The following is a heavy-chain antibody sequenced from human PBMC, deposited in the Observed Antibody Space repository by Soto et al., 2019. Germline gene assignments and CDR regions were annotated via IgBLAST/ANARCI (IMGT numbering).Heavy chain of an antibody. CDR2: TYYRGGA. V-gene: IGHV4-61*01. CDR1: GGSVSGNVY. D-gene: IGHD2-15*01. J-gene: IGHJ4*02. Sequence: QVQLQESGPRLVKPSETLSLTCTVSGGSVSGNVYWSWIRQPPGKGLEWIGYTYYRGGAKYNPSLNSRVAMSVDTSKKQFSPRLNSVTTTDTAVYYCARDLGQGNTPAHNSFDYWGQGPLVTVSS. CDR3: ARDLGQGNTPAHNSFDY.